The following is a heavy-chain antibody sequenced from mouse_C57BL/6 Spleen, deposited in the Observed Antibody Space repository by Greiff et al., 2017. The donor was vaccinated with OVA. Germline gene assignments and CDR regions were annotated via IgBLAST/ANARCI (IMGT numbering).Heavy chain of an antibody. CDR2: IDPSDSYT. CDR1: GYTFTSYW. D-gene: IGHD1-1*01. J-gene: IGHJ1*03. Sequence: VQLQQPGAELVKPGASVKLSCKASGYTFTSYWMQWVKQRPGQGLEWIGEIDPSDSYTNYNQKFKGKATLTVDTSSSTAYMQLSSLTSEASAVYYCAASYGSSYKYFDVWGTGTTVTVSS. V-gene: IGHV1-50*01. CDR3: AASYGSSYKYFDV.